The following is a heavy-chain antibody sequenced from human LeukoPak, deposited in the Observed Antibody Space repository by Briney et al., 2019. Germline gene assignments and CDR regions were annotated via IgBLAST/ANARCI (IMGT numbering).Heavy chain of an antibody. CDR1: GFTFNTHA. J-gene: IGHJ4*02. CDR3: AKVDRYYDTSGYYRVFDY. D-gene: IGHD3-22*01. Sequence: PGGSLRLSCAASGFTFNTHAMTWVRQAPGKGLEWVASVSESGGTSYYADSVMGRFTIFRDNSKNTLYLQMNSLRAEDTAVYYCAKVDRYYDTSGYYRVFDYWGQGTLVTVSS. V-gene: IGHV3-23*01. CDR2: VSESGGTS.